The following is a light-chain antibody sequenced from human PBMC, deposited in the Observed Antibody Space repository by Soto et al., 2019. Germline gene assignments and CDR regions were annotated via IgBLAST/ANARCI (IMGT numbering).Light chain of an antibody. J-gene: IGKJ2*01. CDR3: QQRFNWPRT. Sequence: EIVLTQSPATLSLSPGERVTLSCRASQSISSFLGWYQQKPGQAPRLLIYDASSRATGIPARFSGSGSGTDFTLTISSLETEDFAVYYCQQRFNWPRTFGQGTKLAIK. CDR1: QSISSF. CDR2: DAS. V-gene: IGKV3-11*01.